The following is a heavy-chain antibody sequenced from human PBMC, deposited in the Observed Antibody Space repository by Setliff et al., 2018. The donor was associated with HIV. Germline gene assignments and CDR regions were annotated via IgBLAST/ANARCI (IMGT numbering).Heavy chain of an antibody. CDR1: GGSLSGYH. J-gene: IGHJ4*02. V-gene: IGHV4-34*01. D-gene: IGHD3-9*01. CDR3: AAPRGMSTILVY. CDR2: INHSGST. Sequence: ETLSLTCAVYGGSLSGYHWSWIRQSPGKGLEWIGEINHSGSTNYNPSLKSRVIISIDTSKKQFSLKLTSVTAADTATYYCAAPRGMSTILVYWGQGSLVTVS.